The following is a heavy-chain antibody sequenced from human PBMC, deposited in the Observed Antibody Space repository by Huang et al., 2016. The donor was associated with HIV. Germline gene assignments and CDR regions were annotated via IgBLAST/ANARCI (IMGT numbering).Heavy chain of an antibody. CDR1: GGSFNSLA. V-gene: IGHV1-69*10. Sequence: VQLVQSGAEVKRPGTSVKISCKASGGSFNSLAFNWVRQAPGQGLQYMGGIVPFLSGTNYAEKFRGRLSISADKSTSTVFMELRGLTSEDTAVFFCAREGQTWYGKPIAAFEIWGQGTSVIVSP. D-gene: IGHD6-13*01. CDR3: AREGQTWYGKPIAAFEI. J-gene: IGHJ3*02. CDR2: IVPFLSGT.